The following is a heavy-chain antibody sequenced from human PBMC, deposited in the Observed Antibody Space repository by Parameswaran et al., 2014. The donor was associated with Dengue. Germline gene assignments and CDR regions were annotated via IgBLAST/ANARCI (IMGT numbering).Heavy chain of an antibody. Sequence: RWIRQPPGKGLEWIGEINHSGSTNYNPSLKSRVTISVDTSKNQFSLKLSSVTAADTAVYYCARVRTAANLYYYYYGMDVWGQGTTVTVSS. CDR3: ARVRTAANLYYYYYGMDV. J-gene: IGHJ6*02. V-gene: IGHV4-34*01. D-gene: IGHD2-2*01. CDR2: INHSGST.